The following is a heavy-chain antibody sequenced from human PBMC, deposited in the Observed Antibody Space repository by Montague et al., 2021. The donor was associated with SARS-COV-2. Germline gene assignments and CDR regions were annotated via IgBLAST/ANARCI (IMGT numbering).Heavy chain of an antibody. CDR3: ARTTMITFGGVIVPFDY. CDR1: GFSLSTSGMC. D-gene: IGHD3-16*02. Sequence: VKTTQTLTLTCTFSGFSLSTSGMCVSWIRQPPGKALEWLACIXWDDDKYYSTSLKTRLTISKDTSKNQVVLTMTNMDPVDTATYYCARTTMITFGGVIVPFDYWGQGTLVTVSS. V-gene: IGHV2-70*11. CDR2: IXWDDDK. J-gene: IGHJ4*02.